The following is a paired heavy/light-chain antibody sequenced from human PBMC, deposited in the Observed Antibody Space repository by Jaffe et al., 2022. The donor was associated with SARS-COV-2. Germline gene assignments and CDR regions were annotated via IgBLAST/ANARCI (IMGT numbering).Light chain of an antibody. CDR1: QSISSY. J-gene: IGKJ4*01. CDR2: AAS. Sequence: DIQMTQSPSSLSASVGDRVTITCRASQSISSYLNWYQQKPGKAPKLLISAASSLQSGVPSRFSGSGSGTDFTLTISSLQPEDFATYYCQQSYTTRALTFGGGTKVEIK. CDR3: QQSYTTRALT. V-gene: IGKV1-39*01.
Heavy chain of an antibody. CDR2: IIPIFGTT. V-gene: IGHV1-69*01. Sequence: QVQLVQSGPEVKKPGSSVKVSCKASGGTFSNYAISWVRQAPGQGLEWMGGIIPIFGTTNYAQKFQGRVTITADESTSTAYMDLSSLRYEDTAVYYCARGGYCSSDRCYFGYSWYFDLWGRGTLVTVSS. CDR1: GGTFSNYA. CDR3: ARGGYCSSDRCYFGYSWYFDL. D-gene: IGHD2-2*01. J-gene: IGHJ2*01.